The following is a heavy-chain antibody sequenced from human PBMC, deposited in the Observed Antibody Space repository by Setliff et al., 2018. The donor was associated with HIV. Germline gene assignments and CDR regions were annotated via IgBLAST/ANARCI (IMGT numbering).Heavy chain of an antibody. V-gene: IGHV1-18*01. CDR2: ISAYNGNT. Sequence: GASVKVSCKTSGYSFIRNGISWVRQAPGQGLEWMGWISAYNGNTNYAQKLQGRVTMTTDTSTNTAYMELKSLRSGDTAVYCCARDGGYYYYMDVWGKGTTVTV. J-gene: IGHJ6*03. D-gene: IGHD3-10*01. CDR1: GYSFIRNG. CDR3: ARDGGYYYYMDV.